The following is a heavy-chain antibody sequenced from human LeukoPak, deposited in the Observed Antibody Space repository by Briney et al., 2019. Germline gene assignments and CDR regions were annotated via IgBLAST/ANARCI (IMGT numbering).Heavy chain of an antibody. V-gene: IGHV1-46*01. CDR1: GYTFTGYY. CDR2: INPSGGST. CDR3: ARDHGERGSPPDAFFDL. D-gene: IGHD3-10*01. Sequence: ASVKVSCKASGYTFTGYYMHWVRQAPGQGLEWMGIINPSGGSTSYAQKFQGRVTMTRDTSTSTVYMELSSLRSEDTAVYYCARDHGERGSPPDAFFDLWGRGTLVTVSS. J-gene: IGHJ2*01.